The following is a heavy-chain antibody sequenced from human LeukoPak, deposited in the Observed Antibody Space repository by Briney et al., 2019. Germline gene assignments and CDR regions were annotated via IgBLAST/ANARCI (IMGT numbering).Heavy chain of an antibody. CDR3: AKDLRIAARPSYFDY. Sequence: GASVKVSCKASGYTFTGYYMHWVRRAPGQGLEWMGWINPNSGGTNYAQEFQGRVTMTRDTSISTAYMELSRLRSDDTAVYYCAKDLRIAARPSYFDYWGQGTLVTVSS. CDR1: GYTFTGYY. D-gene: IGHD6-6*01. CDR2: INPNSGGT. V-gene: IGHV1-2*02. J-gene: IGHJ4*02.